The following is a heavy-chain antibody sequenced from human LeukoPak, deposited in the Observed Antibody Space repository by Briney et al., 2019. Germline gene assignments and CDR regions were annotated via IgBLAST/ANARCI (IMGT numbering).Heavy chain of an antibody. D-gene: IGHD2-15*01. J-gene: IGHJ6*02. Sequence: PPGGSLRLSCAASGLSFSGSAMHWVRQASGRGLEWLGRIRSKANSYVTAYAASVNGRFIISRDDSRNTAYLQMNSLQTEDTAVYYCTRHSDKYCSGAGCYVYNFYGMDVWGQGTTVTVSS. CDR1: GLSFSGSA. CDR2: IRSKANSYVT. V-gene: IGHV3-73*01. CDR3: TRHSDKYCSGAGCYVYNFYGMDV.